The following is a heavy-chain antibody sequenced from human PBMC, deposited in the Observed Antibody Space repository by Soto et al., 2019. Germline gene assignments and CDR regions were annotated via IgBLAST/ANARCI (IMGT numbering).Heavy chain of an antibody. J-gene: IGHJ4*02. Sequence: QLQLQESGPGLVKPSETLSLICTVSGGSVNSENHYWVWIRQPPGQGLEWISSLLSTGRTYYNPSLRSRVPISGDPAKNHVSPILSPVTAADTAVYYCARHIGNYGAWPFEFWGPGSPVTVSS. CDR3: ARHIGNYGAWPFEF. V-gene: IGHV4-39*01. D-gene: IGHD3-16*01. CDR2: LLSTGRT. CDR1: GGSVNSENHY.